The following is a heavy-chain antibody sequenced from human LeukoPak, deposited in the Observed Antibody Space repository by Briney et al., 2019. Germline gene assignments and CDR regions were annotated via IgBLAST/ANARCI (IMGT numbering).Heavy chain of an antibody. CDR2: INPSGGST. CDR1: GYTFTSYY. Sequence: ASVKVSCKASGYTFTSYYMHWVRQAPGQGLEWMGIINPSGGSTSYAQKFQGRGTMTRDTSTSTVYMELSSLRSEDTAVYYCAREAATIFGVVIMSWFDPWGQGTLVTVSS. D-gene: IGHD3-3*01. V-gene: IGHV1-46*03. J-gene: IGHJ5*02. CDR3: AREAATIFGVVIMSWFDP.